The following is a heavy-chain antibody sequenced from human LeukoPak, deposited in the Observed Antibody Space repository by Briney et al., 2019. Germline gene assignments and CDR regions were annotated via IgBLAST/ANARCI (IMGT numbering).Heavy chain of an antibody. CDR3: ARDLGGSSSLNMPDRG. J-gene: IGHJ4*02. Sequence: PGGSLRLSCAASGFTFSSYSMNWVRQAPGKGLEWVSSISSSSSYIYYADSVKGRLTISRDNAKNSLYLQMNSLRAEDTAVYYCARDLGGSSSLNMPDRGWGQGTLVTVSS. CDR1: GFTFSSYS. V-gene: IGHV3-21*01. D-gene: IGHD6-13*01. CDR2: ISSSSSYI.